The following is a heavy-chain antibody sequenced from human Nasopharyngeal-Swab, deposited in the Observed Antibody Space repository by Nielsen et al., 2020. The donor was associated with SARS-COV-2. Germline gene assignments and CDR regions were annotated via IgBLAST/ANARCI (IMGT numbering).Heavy chain of an antibody. Sequence: WIRQPPGKALEWLAHILSSDEKSYSTSLRSRLTISKDTSESQVVLTMTNLDPVDTATYYCARTRVVVVVAADKYDYYMDVWGKGTTVTVSS. V-gene: IGHV2-26*01. CDR3: ARTRVVVVVAADKYDYYMDV. CDR2: ILSSDEK. J-gene: IGHJ6*03. D-gene: IGHD2-15*01.